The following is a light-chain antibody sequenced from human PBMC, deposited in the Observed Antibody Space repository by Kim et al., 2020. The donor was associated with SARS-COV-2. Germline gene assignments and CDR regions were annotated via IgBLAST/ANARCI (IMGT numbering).Light chain of an antibody. CDR1: SSDVGTYNL. J-gene: IGLJ2*01. V-gene: IGLV2-23*02. CDR2: EVS. Sequence: GQSITSSCTGTSSDVGTYNLVSWYQQHPGKAPKLMIYEVSKRPSGVSNRFSGSKSGNTASLTISGLQAEDEADYYCCSYAGSSTFAFGGGTQLTVL. CDR3: CSYAGSSTFA.